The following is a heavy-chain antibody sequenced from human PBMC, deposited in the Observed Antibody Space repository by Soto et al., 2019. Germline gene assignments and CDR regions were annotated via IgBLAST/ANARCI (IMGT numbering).Heavy chain of an antibody. CDR2: IIPIFGTA. CDR3: ARVERFLEWFATYYYYYGMDV. D-gene: IGHD3-3*01. Sequence: GASVKVSCKASGGTFSSYAISWVRQAPGQGLEWMGGIIPIFGTANYAQKFQGRVTITADESTSTAYMELSSLRSEDTAVYYCARVERFLEWFATYYYYYGMDVWGQGTTVTVSS. J-gene: IGHJ6*02. V-gene: IGHV1-69*13. CDR1: GGTFSSYA.